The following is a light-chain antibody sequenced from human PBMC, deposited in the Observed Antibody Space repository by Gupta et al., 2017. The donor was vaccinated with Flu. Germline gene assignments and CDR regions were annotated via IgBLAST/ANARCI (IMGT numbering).Light chain of an antibody. V-gene: IGKV1-39*01. CDR1: QTINTY. Sequence: DVQMTQSPSSLSASVGDRVTITCRASQTINTYLNWYQQKPGKAPNLLIYAASSRQSGVPSRFSGSGSETDFTLTISSLQPEDAAMYFCQQNYVTPLTFGGGTKVEMK. CDR3: QQNYVTPLT. CDR2: AAS. J-gene: IGKJ4*01.